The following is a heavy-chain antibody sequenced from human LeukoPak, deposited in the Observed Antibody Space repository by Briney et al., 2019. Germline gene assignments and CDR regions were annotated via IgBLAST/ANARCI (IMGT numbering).Heavy chain of an antibody. Sequence: SETLSFTCTVSGGSISSSSYYWGWIRQPPGKGLEWIGSIYYSGSTYYNPSLKSRVTISVDTSKNQFSLKLSSVTAADTAVYYCARRGGYRPFDYWGQGTLVTVPS. J-gene: IGHJ4*02. CDR3: ARRGGYRPFDY. V-gene: IGHV4-39*01. D-gene: IGHD5-12*01. CDR2: IYYSGST. CDR1: GGSISSSSYY.